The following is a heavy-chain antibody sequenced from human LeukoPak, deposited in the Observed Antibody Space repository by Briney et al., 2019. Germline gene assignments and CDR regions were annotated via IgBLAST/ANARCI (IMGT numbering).Heavy chain of an antibody. J-gene: IGHJ4*02. CDR3: ARLYGGHTTYDY. CDR2: LNPDESAK. V-gene: IGHV3-7*01. Sequence: GSLRLSCAASGFTFSSYWMSWVRQAPGEGLEWVASLNPDESAKYYVDSVKGRFTISRDNAKDSLFLQMNSLRAEDTAVYYCARLYGGHTTYDYWGQGTLVTVSS. D-gene: IGHD4-17*01. CDR1: GFTFSSYW.